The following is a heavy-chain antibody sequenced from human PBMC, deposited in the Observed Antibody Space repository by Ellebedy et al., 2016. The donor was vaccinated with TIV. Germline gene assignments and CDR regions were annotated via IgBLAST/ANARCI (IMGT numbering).Heavy chain of an antibody. CDR3: ARDRRSYRDADFYPGQY. V-gene: IGHV1-3*04. CDR1: GYIFTKFA. CDR2: INTANGNT. J-gene: IGHJ4*02. D-gene: IGHD2-21*02. Sequence: ASVKVSXXASGYIFTKFAIHWVRQAPGQRLEWMGWINTANGNTKYSQKFQGRVTITRDTSASTAYMELSSLRSADTAVYYCARDRRSYRDADFYPGQYWGQGTLVNVSS.